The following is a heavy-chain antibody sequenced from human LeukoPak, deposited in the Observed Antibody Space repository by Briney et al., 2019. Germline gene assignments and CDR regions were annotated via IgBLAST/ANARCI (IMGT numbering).Heavy chain of an antibody. CDR3: ASELVGATTRSDY. CDR2: ISYDGSNK. J-gene: IGHJ4*02. D-gene: IGHD1-26*01. Sequence: GGSLRLSCAASGFTFSSYAMHWVRQAPGKGLEWVAVISYDGSNKYYADSVKGRFTISRDNAKNSLYLQMNSLRAEDTAVYYCASELVGATTRSDYWGQGTLVTVSS. CDR1: GFTFSSYA. V-gene: IGHV3-30-3*01.